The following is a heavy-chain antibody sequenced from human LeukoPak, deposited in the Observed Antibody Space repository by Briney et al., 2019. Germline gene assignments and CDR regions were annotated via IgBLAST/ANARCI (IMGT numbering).Heavy chain of an antibody. V-gene: IGHV1-8*01. CDR2: MNPDSGDT. CDR3: AVEYSSSSYFDY. J-gene: IGHJ4*02. CDR1: GYTFTSYD. Sequence: GASVKVSCKASGYTFTSYDINWVRQATGQGLEWMGWMNPDSGDTGYAQKFQGRVTMTRNTSISTAYMELSSLRSEDTAVYYCAVEYSSSSYFDYWGQGTLVTVSS. D-gene: IGHD6-6*01.